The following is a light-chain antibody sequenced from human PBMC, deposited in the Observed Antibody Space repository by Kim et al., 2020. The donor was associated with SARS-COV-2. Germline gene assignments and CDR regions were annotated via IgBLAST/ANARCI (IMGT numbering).Light chain of an antibody. Sequence: GQSITISYTGTSSDVGGYKYVSWLQQYPGKAPTLMIYEVNKRPSGISNRFSGSKSGNTASLTISGLQAEDEADYYCSSYTSSSTWVFGGGTQLTVL. CDR1: SSDVGGYKY. CDR3: SSYTSSSTWV. CDR2: EVN. V-gene: IGLV2-14*01. J-gene: IGLJ3*02.